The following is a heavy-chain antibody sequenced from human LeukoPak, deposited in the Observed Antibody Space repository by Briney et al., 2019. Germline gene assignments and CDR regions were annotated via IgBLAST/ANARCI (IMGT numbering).Heavy chain of an antibody. J-gene: IGHJ5*02. CDR3: ARAPNKNWFDP. D-gene: IGHD1/OR15-1a*01. CDR1: GFTFSSYA. V-gene: IGHV3-30*04. CDR2: ISYDGSNK. Sequence: PGGSLRLSCAASGFTFSSYAMHWVRQAPGKGLEWVAVISYDGSNKYYADSVKGRFTISRDNSKNTLYLQMNSLRAEDTAVHYCARAPNKNWFDPWGQGTLVTVSS.